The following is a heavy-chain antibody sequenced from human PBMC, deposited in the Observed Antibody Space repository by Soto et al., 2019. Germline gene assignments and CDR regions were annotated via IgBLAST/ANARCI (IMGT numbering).Heavy chain of an antibody. CDR2: IWFDGSNK. Sequence: GVLRISDEASGCNFSSYGMNWVRQAPGKGLEWVAVIWFDGSNKYYADSVKGRFTISRDNSKNTLYLQMNSLRAEDTAVYYCAKDPYSSGWYEIWYFDYWGQGTLVTVSS. V-gene: IGHV3-33*06. J-gene: IGHJ4*02. D-gene: IGHD6-19*01. CDR3: AKDPYSSGWYEIWYFDY. CDR1: GCNFSSYG.